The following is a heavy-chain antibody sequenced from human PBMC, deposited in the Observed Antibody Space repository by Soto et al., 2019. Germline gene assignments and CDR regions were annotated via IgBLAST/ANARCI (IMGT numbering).Heavy chain of an antibody. CDR1: GGTFSDFT. V-gene: IGHV1-69*01. Sequence: HVQLVQSGAEVRKPGSSVKVSCRASGGTFSDFTVTWVRQAPGQGLEWMGGIIPILEATKYAQTFQDRVTFTADESTSTVFMELSSLRSEDTAVYFCATSYCGNECQPNRAFYYFGWDVWGQGTTVTVSS. CDR3: ATSYCGNECQPNRAFYYFGWDV. D-gene: IGHD2-21*01. CDR2: IIPILEAT. J-gene: IGHJ6*02.